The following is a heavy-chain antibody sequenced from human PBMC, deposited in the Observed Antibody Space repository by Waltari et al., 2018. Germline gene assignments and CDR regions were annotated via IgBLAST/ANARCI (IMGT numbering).Heavy chain of an antibody. J-gene: IGHJ6*02. CDR3: AKALYNWNYGYYYGMDV. V-gene: IGHV3-43D*04. D-gene: IGHD1-7*01. Sequence: EVQLVESGGVVVQPGGSLRLSCAASGFTFDDYAMHWVRQAPARGLAWVSLSIWDSGSTYYADSVKCRFTISRDNSKNSLYLQMNSLRAEDTALYYCAKALYNWNYGYYYGMDVWGQGTTVTVSS. CDR1: GFTFDDYA. CDR2: SIWDSGST.